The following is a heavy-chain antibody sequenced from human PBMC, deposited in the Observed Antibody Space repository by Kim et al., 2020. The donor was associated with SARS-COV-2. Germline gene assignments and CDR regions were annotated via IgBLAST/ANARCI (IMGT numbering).Heavy chain of an antibody. J-gene: IGHJ2*01. D-gene: IGHD5-12*01. V-gene: IGHV3-49*03. Sequence: GGSLRLSCSTSGFTFGDYAMSWFRQAPGKGLEWVGFIRRKVYGGATEYAASVKGRFTISRDDSKSIAYLQMNSLKTEDTAVYYCSREKGGYNSGWYFDLWGRGTLVTVSS. CDR1: GFTFGDYA. CDR2: IRRKVYGGAT. CDR3: SREKGGYNSGWYFDL.